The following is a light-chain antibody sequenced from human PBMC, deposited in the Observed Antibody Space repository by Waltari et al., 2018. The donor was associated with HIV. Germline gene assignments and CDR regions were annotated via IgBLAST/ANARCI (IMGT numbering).Light chain of an antibody. J-gene: IGLJ1*01. Sequence: QSALTQPASVSGSPGQSITISCTGTSSDIGYYDSVSWYQQHPGKAPKLMIYEVNNRPSGSSNRFSGSKSGNTASLTSSGLQAEDEADYYCSSHTTSSTLYVFGTGTKVTVL. V-gene: IGLV2-14*01. CDR2: EVN. CDR3: SSHTTSSTLYV. CDR1: SSDIGYYDS.